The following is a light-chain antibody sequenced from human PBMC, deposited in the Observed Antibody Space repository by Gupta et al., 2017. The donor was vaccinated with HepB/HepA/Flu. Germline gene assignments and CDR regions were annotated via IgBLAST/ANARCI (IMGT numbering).Light chain of an antibody. V-gene: IGKV3-20*01. CDR2: GAS. CDR1: RSVGSRY. Sequence: IVLTQSPGTLSLSPGERATLSCRASRSVGSRYLAWFQQKPVQAPSLLIYGASSRATGIPDRFSGSGSGTAFTLTISRLAPEDFAVYYCQQDGSSPHTFGQGTKLDIK. CDR3: QQDGSSPHT. J-gene: IGKJ2*01.